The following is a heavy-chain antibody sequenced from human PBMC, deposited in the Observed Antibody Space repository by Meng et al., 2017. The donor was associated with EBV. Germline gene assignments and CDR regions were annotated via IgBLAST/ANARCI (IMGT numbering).Heavy chain of an antibody. V-gene: IGHV2-5*02. CDR1: GFSLSTRGVV. Sequence: QLSLDDSGPTRVHPTHPLPLPCTFRGFSLSTRGVVVGWSRQPPGKALEWLALIYWDDDKRYSPSLKSRLTITKDTSKNQVVLTMTNMDPVATATYYCAHRRDEYSSSWYGWFDPWGQGTLVTVSS. J-gene: IGHJ5*02. CDR3: AHRRDEYSSSWYGWFDP. CDR2: IYWDDDK. D-gene: IGHD6-13*01.